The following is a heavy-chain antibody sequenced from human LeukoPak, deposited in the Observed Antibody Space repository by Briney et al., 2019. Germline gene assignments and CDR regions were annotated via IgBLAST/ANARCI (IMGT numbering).Heavy chain of an antibody. CDR2: IYHSGST. V-gene: IGHV4-30-2*01. CDR3: ARDLWNGEMAAAGSLGY. J-gene: IGHJ4*02. D-gene: IGHD6-13*01. CDR1: GGSISSGGYY. Sequence: SETLSLTCTVSGGSISSGGYYWSWIRQPPGKGLEWIGYIYHSGSTYYNPSLKSRVTISVDRSKNQFSLKLSSVTAADTAVYYCARDLWNGEMAAAGSLGYWGQGTLVTVSS.